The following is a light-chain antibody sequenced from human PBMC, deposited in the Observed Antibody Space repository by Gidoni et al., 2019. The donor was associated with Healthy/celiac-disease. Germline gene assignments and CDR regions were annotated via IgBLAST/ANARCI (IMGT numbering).Light chain of an antibody. V-gene: IGKV3-20*01. CDR3: QQYGSSPYT. CDR1: QSVSSSY. J-gene: IGKJ2*01. Sequence: EIGLTQSPGTLSLSQGERATLPCRASQSVSSSYLAWYQQKPGQAPRLLIYGASSMATGIPDRFRGSGSGTDFTLTISRREPEDFAVYYCQQYGSSPYTFGQGTKLEIK. CDR2: GAS.